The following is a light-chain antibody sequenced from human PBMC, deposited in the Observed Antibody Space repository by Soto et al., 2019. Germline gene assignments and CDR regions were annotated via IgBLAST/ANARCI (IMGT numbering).Light chain of an antibody. J-gene: IGKJ3*01. CDR1: QSVSSD. CDR2: GAS. V-gene: IGKV3-15*01. CDR3: QQYNKWPPRFT. Sequence: EIVMTQSPATLSVSPGERATLSCRASQSVSSDLAWYQQRPGQAPSLLIYGASTRATGIPARFSGSGSGTEFTLTISSLQSEDVAVYYCQQYNKWPPRFTFGPGTKV.